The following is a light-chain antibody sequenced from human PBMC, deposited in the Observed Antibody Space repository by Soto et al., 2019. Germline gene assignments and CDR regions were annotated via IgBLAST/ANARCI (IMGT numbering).Light chain of an antibody. J-gene: IGKJ1*01. CDR1: QSVSSSY. CDR2: GAS. V-gene: IGKV3-20*01. Sequence: EIVLTQSPGTLSLSPGERATLSCRASQSVSSSYLSWYQQKPGQAPRLLIYGASNWATGIPDRFSGSGSGKDFTLTISRLEPEDFAVYYWQQYGGSRWTFGQGTRVDI. CDR3: QQYGGSRWT.